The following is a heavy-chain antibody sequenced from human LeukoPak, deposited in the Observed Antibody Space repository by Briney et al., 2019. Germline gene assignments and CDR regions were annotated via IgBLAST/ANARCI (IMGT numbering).Heavy chain of an antibody. V-gene: IGHV6-1*01. CDR3: AREHIVVVPAAHRGWFDP. Sequence: SQTLSLTCAISGDSVSSNSAAWNWIRQSPSRGLEWLGRTYYRSKWYNDYAVSVKSRIIINPDTSKNQFSLQLNSVTPEDTAVYYCAREHIVVVPAAHRGWFDPWGQGTLVTVSS. D-gene: IGHD2-2*01. J-gene: IGHJ5*02. CDR2: TYYRSKWYN. CDR1: GDSVSSNSAA.